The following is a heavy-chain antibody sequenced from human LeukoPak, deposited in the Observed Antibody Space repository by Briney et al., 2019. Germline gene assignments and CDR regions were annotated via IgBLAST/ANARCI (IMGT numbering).Heavy chain of an antibody. V-gene: IGHV4-34*01. J-gene: IGHJ4*02. CDR1: GGSFSGYY. D-gene: IGHD4-17*01. CDR3: ARGRSYGDYEVYSFDY. Sequence: SETLSLTCAVYGGSFSGYYWSWIRQPPRKGLEWIGEINHSGSTNYNPSLKSRVTISVDTSKNQFSLKLSSVTAADTAVYYCARGRSYGDYEVYSFDYWGQGTLVTVSS. CDR2: INHSGST.